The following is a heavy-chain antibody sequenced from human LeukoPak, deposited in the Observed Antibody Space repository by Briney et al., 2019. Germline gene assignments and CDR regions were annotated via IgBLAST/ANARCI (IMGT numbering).Heavy chain of an antibody. J-gene: IGHJ4*02. D-gene: IGHD2-15*01. V-gene: IGHV1-58*02. Sequence: TSVKVSCKASGFTFTSSAMQWVRQARGQRLEWIGWIVVGSGNTNYAQKFQERVTITRDMSTSTAYMELSSLRSEDTAVYYCAAGWACSGGSCYYYFDYWGQGTLVTVSS. CDR3: AAGWACSGGSCYYYFDY. CDR2: IVVGSGNT. CDR1: GFTFTSSA.